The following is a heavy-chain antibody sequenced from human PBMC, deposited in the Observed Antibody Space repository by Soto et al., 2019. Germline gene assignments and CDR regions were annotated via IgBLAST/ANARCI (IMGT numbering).Heavy chain of an antibody. CDR2: VFYTWFT. CDR3: ATSQKGYNWNYFDH. V-gene: IGHV4-39*01. CDR1: AGSISGSYYY. Sequence: PSETLPLTCAVSAGSISGSYYYSGWLRQSPGKRPEWIGSVFYTWFTSYNPSLESRVSVSVDTSKNQSSLKVSGVYAADTAAYYCATSQKGYNWNYFDHWGQEALVTVSS. J-gene: IGHJ4*02. D-gene: IGHD1-20*01.